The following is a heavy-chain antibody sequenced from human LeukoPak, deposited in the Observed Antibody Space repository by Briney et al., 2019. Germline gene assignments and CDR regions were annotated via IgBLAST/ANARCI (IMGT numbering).Heavy chain of an antibody. CDR2: ISWNSGSI. J-gene: IGHJ4*02. CDR3: AKDSGGYFDY. D-gene: IGHD3-10*01. Sequence: GRSLRLSCAASGFTFDDYAMHWVRQAPGKGLEWVSGISWNSGSIGYADSVKGRFTISRDNAKNSLYLQMNSLRAEDTALYYCAKDSGGYFDYWGQGTLVTVSS. V-gene: IGHV3-9*01. CDR1: GFTFDDYA.